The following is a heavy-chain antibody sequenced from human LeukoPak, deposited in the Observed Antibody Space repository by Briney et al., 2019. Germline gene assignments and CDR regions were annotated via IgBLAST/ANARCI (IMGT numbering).Heavy chain of an antibody. V-gene: IGHV4-59*11. CDR1: GGSFSSHY. Sequence: PSETLSLTCTVSGGSFSSHYWSWIRQPPGKGLEWIGYINYSGTTNYNPSLKSRVTLSVDTSKNQFSRRLTSVTAADTAVYYCARGPEGSGSYIFDYWGQGTLVTVSS. D-gene: IGHD3-10*01. J-gene: IGHJ4*02. CDR3: ARGPEGSGSYIFDY. CDR2: INYSGTT.